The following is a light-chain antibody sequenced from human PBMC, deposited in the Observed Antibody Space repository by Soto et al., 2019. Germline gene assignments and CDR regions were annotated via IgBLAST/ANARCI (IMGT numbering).Light chain of an antibody. J-gene: IGLJ2*01. CDR1: SSNIGNNY. CDR3: GTWDSSLSAGGEV. Sequence: QSVLTQPPSVSAATGQKVTISCSGSSSNIGNNYVSWYQQLPGTAPKLLIYDNNKRPSGIPDRFSGSKSGTSATLGITGLQTGDEADYYCGTWDSSLSAGGEVFGGGTKVTVL. CDR2: DNN. V-gene: IGLV1-51*01.